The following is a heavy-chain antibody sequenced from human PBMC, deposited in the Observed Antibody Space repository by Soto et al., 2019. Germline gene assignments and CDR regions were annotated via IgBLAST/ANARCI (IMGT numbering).Heavy chain of an antibody. CDR2: IYYSGST. CDR1: GGSVSSGSYY. D-gene: IGHD6-19*01. J-gene: IGHJ4*02. V-gene: IGHV4-61*01. CDR3: ASASPLNLYSSGLDY. Sequence: PSETLSLTCTVSGGSVSSGSYYWSWIRQPPGKGLEWIGYIYYSGSTNYNPSLKSRVTISVDTSKNQFSLNLSSVTAADTAVYYCASASPLNLYSSGLDYWGQGTLVTVSS.